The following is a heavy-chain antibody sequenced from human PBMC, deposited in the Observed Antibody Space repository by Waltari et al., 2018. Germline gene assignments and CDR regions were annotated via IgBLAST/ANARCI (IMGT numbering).Heavy chain of an antibody. CDR3: AKDQGQLWLKEADY. CDR1: GFTFSSYG. D-gene: IGHD5-18*01. CDR2: IRYDGSNK. Sequence: QVQLVESGGGVVQPGGSLRLSCAASGFTFSSYGMHWVRPAPGKGLEWVAFIRYDGSNKYYADSVKGRFTISRDNSKNTLYLQMNSLRAEDTAVYYCAKDQGQLWLKEADYWGQGTLVTVSS. V-gene: IGHV3-30*02. J-gene: IGHJ4*02.